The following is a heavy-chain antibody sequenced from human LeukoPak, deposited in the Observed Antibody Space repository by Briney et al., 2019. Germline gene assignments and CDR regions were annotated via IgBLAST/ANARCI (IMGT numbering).Heavy chain of an antibody. V-gene: IGHV3-66*01. Sequence: GGSLRLSCAASGFTVSGNYMSWVRQAPGKGLEWVSAIYSGGSTYYADSVKGRFTISRDNSKNTLYLQMNSLRAEDTAVYYCAARGFSSSWYDFDYWGQGTLVTVSS. CDR1: GFTVSGNY. CDR2: IYSGGST. J-gene: IGHJ4*02. CDR3: AARGFSSSWYDFDY. D-gene: IGHD6-13*01.